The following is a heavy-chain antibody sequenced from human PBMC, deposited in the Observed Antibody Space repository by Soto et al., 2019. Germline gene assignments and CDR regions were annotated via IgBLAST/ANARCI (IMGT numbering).Heavy chain of an antibody. V-gene: IGHV3-13*01. CDR1: GFTFSSYD. CDR3: RDGHYSDR. CDR2: IGTAGDT. J-gene: IGHJ4*02. Sequence: EVQLVESGGGLVQPGGSLRLSCAASGFTFSSYDMHWVRQATGKGLEWVSAIGTAGDTYYPGSVKGRFTISRDNSRKSLFLEMNSLRVEDTAVYYCRDGHYSDRWGQGTLVTVSS.